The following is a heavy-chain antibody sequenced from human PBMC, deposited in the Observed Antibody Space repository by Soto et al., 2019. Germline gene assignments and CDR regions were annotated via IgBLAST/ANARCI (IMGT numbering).Heavy chain of an antibody. CDR2: ISAYNGNT. V-gene: IGHV1-18*01. CDR1: GYTFTMYG. Sequence: SVKVSCKASGYTFTMYGISCVRQAPGQGLDWMGCISAYNGNTNYAQKLQGRVTMTTDTSTSTAYMELRSLRSDDTAVYYCARDLRVPGDYWGQGTLVTVSS. CDR3: ARDLRVPGDY. J-gene: IGHJ4*02.